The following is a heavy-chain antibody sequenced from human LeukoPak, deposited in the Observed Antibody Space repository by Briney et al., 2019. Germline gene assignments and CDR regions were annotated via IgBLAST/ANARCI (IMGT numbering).Heavy chain of an antibody. Sequence: GGSLRLSCAASGFTFSTFGMHWVRQAPGKGLEWVALVSYDGSTEDYADSVKGRFTISRDNSKNALYLQMNSLRVEDTAVYYCVKHYIGGGGWYDYWGQGTLVTVSS. D-gene: IGHD6-19*01. CDR3: VKHYIGGGGWYDY. CDR1: GFTFSTFG. V-gene: IGHV3-30*18. CDR2: VSYDGSTE. J-gene: IGHJ4*02.